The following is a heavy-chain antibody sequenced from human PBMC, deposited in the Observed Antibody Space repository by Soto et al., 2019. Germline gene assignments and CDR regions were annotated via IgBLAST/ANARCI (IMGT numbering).Heavy chain of an antibody. J-gene: IGHJ4*02. CDR2: MSSDERNE. Sequence: GGSLRLSCEGPGFTFSKYGMHWVRQAPGKGLEWVAVMSSDERNEYYADSVNGRFTISRDNSNSTLYLQMSSLSPEDTAVDYCAKVGHIAVVTAWFDYWGQGTLVTVSS. D-gene: IGHD2-21*02. V-gene: IGHV3-30*18. CDR1: GFTFSKYG. CDR3: AKVGHIAVVTAWFDY.